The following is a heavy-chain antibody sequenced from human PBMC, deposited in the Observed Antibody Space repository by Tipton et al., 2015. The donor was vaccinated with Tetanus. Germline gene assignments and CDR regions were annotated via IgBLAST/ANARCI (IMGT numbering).Heavy chain of an antibody. D-gene: IGHD3-3*01. J-gene: IGHJ5*02. Sequence: SLRLSCAASGFTFSSYAMSWVRQAPGKGLEWVSAISGSGGSTYYADSVKGRSTISRDNSKNTLYLQMNSLRAEDTAVYYCAKDKVLYYDFWSGYYRGCWFDPWGQGTLVTVSS. CDR1: GFTFSSYA. CDR3: AKDKVLYYDFWSGYYRGCWFDP. V-gene: IGHV3-23*01. CDR2: ISGSGGST.